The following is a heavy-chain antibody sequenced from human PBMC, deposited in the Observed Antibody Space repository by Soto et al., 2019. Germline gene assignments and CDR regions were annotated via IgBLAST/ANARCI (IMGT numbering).Heavy chain of an antibody. J-gene: IGHJ4*02. D-gene: IGHD1-7*01. CDR1: GGSISSGGYY. CDR2: IYYSGST. Sequence: PSETLSLTCTVSGGSISSGGYYWSWIRQHPGKGLEWIGYIYYSGSTYYNPSLKSRVTISVDTSKNQFSLKLSSVTAADTAVYYCARFRTMGTRRAKGFDYWGQGTLVTVSS. CDR3: ARFRTMGTRRAKGFDY. V-gene: IGHV4-31*03.